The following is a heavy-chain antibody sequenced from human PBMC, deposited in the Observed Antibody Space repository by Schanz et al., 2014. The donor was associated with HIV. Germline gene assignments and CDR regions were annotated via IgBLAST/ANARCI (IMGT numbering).Heavy chain of an antibody. J-gene: IGHJ5*02. CDR1: EFIFSSYA. Sequence: QVQLVESGGGVVQPGRSLRLSCAASEFIFSSYAMHWVRQAPGKGLGWVAAISYDGSNKYYAESVKGRFAISRDNSKNTLFLQMNSLRAEDTAIYYCTGGLYYDSIPFDPWGQGTLVTVSS. CDR3: TGGLYYDSIPFDP. D-gene: IGHD3-22*01. CDR2: ISYDGSNK. V-gene: IGHV3-30*09.